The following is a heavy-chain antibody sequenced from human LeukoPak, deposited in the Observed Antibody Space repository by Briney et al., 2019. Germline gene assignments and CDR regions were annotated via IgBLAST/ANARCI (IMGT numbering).Heavy chain of an antibody. Sequence: SETLSLTCTVSGYSISSGYYWGWIRQPPGKGLEWIGSIYHSGSTYYNPSLKSRVTISVDTSKNQFSLKLNSVTAADTAVYYCARSNFDYWGQGTLVTVSS. J-gene: IGHJ4*02. CDR2: IYHSGST. CDR1: GYSISSGYY. CDR3: ARSNFDY. V-gene: IGHV4-38-2*02.